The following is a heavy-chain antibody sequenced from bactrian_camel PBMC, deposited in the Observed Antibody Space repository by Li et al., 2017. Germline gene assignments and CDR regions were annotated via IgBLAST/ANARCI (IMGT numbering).Heavy chain of an antibody. V-gene: IGHV3S54*01. CDR1: EYVFSVNY. D-gene: IGHD5*01. J-gene: IGHJ4*01. CDR2: IYTGGGVP. Sequence: HVQLVESGGGSVQAGGSLTLSCTGSDTEYVFSVNYMGWFRQVAGKEREGVAVIYTGGGVPDYADFVKGRFTISYDKFNNTLYLQMNSLKFEDTALYVCAAGRRRGWSLDPDEYSYWGQGTQVTVS. CDR3: AAGRRRGWSLDPDEYSY.